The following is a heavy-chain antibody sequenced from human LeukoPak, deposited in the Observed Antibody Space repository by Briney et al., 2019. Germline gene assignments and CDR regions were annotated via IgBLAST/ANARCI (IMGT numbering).Heavy chain of an antibody. Sequence: PSETLSLTCTVSGGSISSSSYYWGWIRQPPGKGLEWIGSIYYSGSTYYNPSLKSRVTISVDMSKNQFSLKLSSVTAADTAVYYCARRLYYDRSLFDYWGQGTLVTVSS. V-gene: IGHV4-39*01. CDR2: IYYSGST. J-gene: IGHJ4*02. D-gene: IGHD3-22*01. CDR1: GGSISSSSYY. CDR3: ARRLYYDRSLFDY.